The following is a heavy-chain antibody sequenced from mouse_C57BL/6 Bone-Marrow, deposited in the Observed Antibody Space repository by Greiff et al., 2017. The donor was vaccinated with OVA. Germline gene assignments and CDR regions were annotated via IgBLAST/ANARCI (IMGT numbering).Heavy chain of an antibody. D-gene: IGHD2-12*01. Sequence: VQLQQSGPGLVQPSQSLSITCTVSGFSLTSYGVHWVRQSPGQGLEWLGVIWSGGSTDYNAAFISRLSISKDNSKSQVFFKMNSLQADDTAIYYCARLRLTYWYFDVWGTGTTVTVSS. CDR1: GFSLTSYG. V-gene: IGHV2-2*01. CDR2: IWSGGST. CDR3: ARLRLTYWYFDV. J-gene: IGHJ1*03.